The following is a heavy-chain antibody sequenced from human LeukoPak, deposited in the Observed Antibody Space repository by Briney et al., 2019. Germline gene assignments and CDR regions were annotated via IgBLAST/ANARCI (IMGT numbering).Heavy chain of an antibody. J-gene: IGHJ2*01. CDR3: VRGPFYWYFDL. CDR2: IYYSGST. CDR1: GGSISSYS. V-gene: IGHV4-59*01. Sequence: PSETLSLTCTVSGGSISSYSWSWIRQPPGKGLEWIGYIYYSGSTNYNPSLESRVTISVDTSKNQFSLKLNSVTAADTAVYYCVRGPFYWYFDLWGRGTLVTVSS.